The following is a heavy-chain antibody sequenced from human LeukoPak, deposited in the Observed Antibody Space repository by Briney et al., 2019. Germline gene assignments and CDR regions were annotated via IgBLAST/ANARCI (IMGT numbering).Heavy chain of an antibody. Sequence: ASVKVSCKASGYTFTSYDINWVQQATGQGLEWMGWMNPNSGNTGYAQKFQGRVTMTRNTSISTAYMELSSLRSEDTAVYYCHTGSYYRRYYFDYWGQGTLVTVSS. J-gene: IGHJ4*02. CDR3: HTGSYYRRYYFDY. CDR2: MNPNSGNT. CDR1: GYTFTSYD. V-gene: IGHV1-8*01. D-gene: IGHD3-10*01.